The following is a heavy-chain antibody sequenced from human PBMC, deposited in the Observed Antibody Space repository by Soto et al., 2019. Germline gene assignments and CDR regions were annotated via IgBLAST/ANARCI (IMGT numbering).Heavy chain of an antibody. CDR3: AKRTVGWYFDL. Sequence: EVQLLESGGGLVQPGGSLRLSCAASGFTFSSYAMSWVRQAPGKGLEWVSAISGSGDSTYYADSVKDRFTISRDNSKNTQYLQMNSLRAEDTAVYYCAKRTVGWYFDLWGRGTLVTVSS. CDR1: GFTFSSYA. V-gene: IGHV3-23*01. J-gene: IGHJ2*01. D-gene: IGHD4-17*01. CDR2: ISGSGDST.